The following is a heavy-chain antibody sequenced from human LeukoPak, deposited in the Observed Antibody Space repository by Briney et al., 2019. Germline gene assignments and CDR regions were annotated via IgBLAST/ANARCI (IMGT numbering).Heavy chain of an antibody. CDR3: ARISLGAIWGYYYGMDV. CDR2: SIPIFDTA. D-gene: IGHD1-26*01. J-gene: IGHJ6*02. CDR1: GGTFSSYS. V-gene: IGHV1-69*13. Sequence: SVKVSCKASGGTFSSYSISWGRQAPGQGVEWMGGSIPIFDTAHYAQKFPGRVTITADESTSTAYMQLSSLRSEDTAVFYCARISLGAIWGYYYGMDVWGQGPTVTVSS.